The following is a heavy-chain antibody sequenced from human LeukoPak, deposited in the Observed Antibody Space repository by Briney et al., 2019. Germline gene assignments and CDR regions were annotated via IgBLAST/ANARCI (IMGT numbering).Heavy chain of an antibody. CDR3: AREPPHGSSGPSHASDS. CDR1: GYIFTIYS. Sequence: GASVKVSCTSSGYIFTIYSINWVRQAPGQGLEWMGIINPSGGSTTHGQDFQGRVTMTRDTSTSTVYMELSSLRSEDTAVYYCAREPPHGSSGPSHASDSWGQGTMVTVSS. V-gene: IGHV1-46*01. J-gene: IGHJ3*02. CDR2: INPSGGST. D-gene: IGHD3-22*01.